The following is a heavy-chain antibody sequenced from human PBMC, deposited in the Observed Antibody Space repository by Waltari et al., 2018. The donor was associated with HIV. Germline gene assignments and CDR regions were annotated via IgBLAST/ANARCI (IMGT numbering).Heavy chain of an antibody. J-gene: IGHJ4*02. CDR3: TTDPAMGSVDY. CDR1: GFTFSNAW. D-gene: IGHD5-18*01. Sequence: EVQLVESGGGLVKPGGSLRLSCSTSGFTFSNAWMSWVRQAPGKVLEWVGRVKSKTDGGTTDYAAPVKGRFTISRDDSKNTLYLQMNSLKTEDTAVYYCTTDPAMGSVDYWGQGTLVTVSS. V-gene: IGHV3-15*01. CDR2: VKSKTDGGTT.